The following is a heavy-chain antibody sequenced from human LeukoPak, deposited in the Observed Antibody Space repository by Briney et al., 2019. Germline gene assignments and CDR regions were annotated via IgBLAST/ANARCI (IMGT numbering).Heavy chain of an antibody. CDR2: IHAGNGNT. J-gene: IGHJ4*02. V-gene: IGHV1-3*01. D-gene: IGHD3-9*01. CDR3: AGEHDTLAGFAFDY. Sequence: ASVKVSCKTSGFTFGTYAIQWVRQAPGQSLEWMGWIHAGNGNTKYSPNVQGRVTISRDTSASTAYLELDSLRSEDTAVYYCAGEHDTLAGFAFDYWGQGTLVTVSS. CDR1: GFTFGTYA.